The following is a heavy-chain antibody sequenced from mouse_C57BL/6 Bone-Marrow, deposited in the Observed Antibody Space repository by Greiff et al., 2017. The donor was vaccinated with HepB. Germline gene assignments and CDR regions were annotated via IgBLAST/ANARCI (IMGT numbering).Heavy chain of an antibody. Sequence: QVHVKQPGAELVKPGASVKMSCKASGYTFTSYWITWVKQRPGQGLEWIGDIYPGSGSTNYNEKFKSKATLTVDTSSSTAYMQLSSLTSEDSAVYYCGEGGFREGYAMDYWGQGTSVTVSS. CDR3: GEGGFREGYAMDY. CDR2: IYPGSGST. J-gene: IGHJ4*01. V-gene: IGHV1-55*01. D-gene: IGHD3-1*01. CDR1: GYTFTSYW.